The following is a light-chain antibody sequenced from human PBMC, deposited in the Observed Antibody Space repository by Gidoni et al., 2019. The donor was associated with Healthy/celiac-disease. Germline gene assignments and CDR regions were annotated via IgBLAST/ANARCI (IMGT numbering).Light chain of an antibody. J-gene: IGKJ1*01. CDR3: QQYYSTPQT. CDR2: WAS. Sequence: DIVMTQSPVFLAVSLGERATINCKSSQSVLYSSNNKNYLAWYQQKPGQPPKLLIYWASNRESGVPDRFSVSGSGTDFTLTISSLQAADVAVYYCQQYYSTPQTFGQGTKVEIK. V-gene: IGKV4-1*01. CDR1: QSVLYSSNNKNY.